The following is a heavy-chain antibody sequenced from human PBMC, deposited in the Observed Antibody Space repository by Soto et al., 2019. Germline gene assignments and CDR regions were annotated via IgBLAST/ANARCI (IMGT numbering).Heavy chain of an antibody. V-gene: IGHV3-11*06. CDR2: ISSSSSYT. D-gene: IGHD6-19*01. Sequence: PGGSLRLSCAASGFTFSDYYMSWIRQAPGKGLEWVSYISSSSSYTNYADSVKGRFTISRDNAKNSLYLQMNSLRAEDTAVYCCARRPGYSSGWEFDYWGQGTLVTVSS. CDR1: GFTFSDYY. CDR3: ARRPGYSSGWEFDY. J-gene: IGHJ4*02.